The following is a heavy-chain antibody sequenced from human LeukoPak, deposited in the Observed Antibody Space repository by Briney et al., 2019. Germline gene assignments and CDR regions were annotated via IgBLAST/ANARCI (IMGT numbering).Heavy chain of an antibody. CDR2: ISYDGSNK. D-gene: IGHD5-18*01. V-gene: IGHV3-30*18. J-gene: IGHJ4*02. CDR3: AKEGYSYGFGYFDY. CDR1: GFTFSSYG. Sequence: SGGSLRLSCAASGFTFSSYGMHWVRQAPGKGLEWVAVISYDGSNKYYADSVKGRFTISRDNSKNTLYLQMNSLRAEDTAVYYCAKEGYSYGFGYFDYWGQGTLVTVSS.